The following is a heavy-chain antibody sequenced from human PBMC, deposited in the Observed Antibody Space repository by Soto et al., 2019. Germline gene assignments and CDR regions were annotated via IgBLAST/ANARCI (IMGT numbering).Heavy chain of an antibody. CDR1: GGSISRGGHY. Sequence: SETLSLTCTVSGGSISRGGHYWNWIRQRPGKGLEWIGYIYPSGSSYYKPSLRNRVSISVDTSKNQVSLQSTSVTAADTAVYYCARSLTQAAFDSWGQGALVTVSS. CDR2: IYPSGSS. D-gene: IGHD6-25*01. V-gene: IGHV4-31*03. CDR3: ARSLTQAAFDS. J-gene: IGHJ4*02.